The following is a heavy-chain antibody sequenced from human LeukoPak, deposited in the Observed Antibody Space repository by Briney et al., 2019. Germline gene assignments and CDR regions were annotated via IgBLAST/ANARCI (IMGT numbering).Heavy chain of an antibody. V-gene: IGHV3-7*01. J-gene: IGHJ5*02. Sequence: GGSLRLSCAASGFTFSSYWMSWVRQAPGKGLEWVANIKQDGSEKYYVDSVKGRFTISRDNAKNSLYLQMNSLRAEDTAVYYCARGSINVLLWFGETCLDPWGQGTLVTVSS. CDR1: GFTFSSYW. CDR3: ARGSINVLLWFGETCLDP. D-gene: IGHD3-10*01. CDR2: IKQDGSEK.